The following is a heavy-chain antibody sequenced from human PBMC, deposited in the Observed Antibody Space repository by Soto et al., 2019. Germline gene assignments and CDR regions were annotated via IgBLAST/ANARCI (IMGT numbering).Heavy chain of an antibody. CDR3: ASGLVTSLHY. CDR1: GGSVSSGGYS. D-gene: IGHD2-21*02. CDR2: IYHSGSS. Sequence: QMQLQESGSGLVKPSETLSLTCAVSGGSVSSGGYSWSWIRQPPGKGLEWIGYIYHSGSSYYNPSLQRRGTISVDRSKNQFSPKQSSVTAADTAVYYCASGLVTSLHYWGQGTLVTVSS. J-gene: IGHJ4*02. V-gene: IGHV4-30-2*01.